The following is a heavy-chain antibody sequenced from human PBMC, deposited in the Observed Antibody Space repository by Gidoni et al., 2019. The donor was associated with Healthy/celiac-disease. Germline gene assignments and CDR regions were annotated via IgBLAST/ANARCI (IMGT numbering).Heavy chain of an antibody. V-gene: IGHV3-21*01. Sequence: EVQLVESGGGLVKPGGSLRLSCAASGFTFSSYSMNWVRQAPGKGLEWVSSISSSSSYIYYADSVKGRFTISRDNAKNSLYLQMNSLRAEDTAVYYCARDQEVGLSGSYPDYWGQGTLVTVSS. CDR1: GFTFSSYS. CDR3: ARDQEVGLSGSYPDY. J-gene: IGHJ4*02. CDR2: ISSSSSYI. D-gene: IGHD1-26*01.